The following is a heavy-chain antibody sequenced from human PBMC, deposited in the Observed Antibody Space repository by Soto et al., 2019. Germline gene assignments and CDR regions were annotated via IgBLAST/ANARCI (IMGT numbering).Heavy chain of an antibody. CDR1: GGAFSSYA. D-gene: IGHD3-22*01. J-gene: IGHJ4*02. CDR2: IIPIFGTA. CDR3: ARDLGQEYYYDSSGSY. V-gene: IGHV1-69*13. Sequence: SVKVSCKASGGAFSSYAISWVRQAPGQGLEWMGGIIPIFGTANYAQKFQGRVTITADESTSTAYMELSSLRSEDTAVYYCARDLGQEYYYDSSGSYWGQGTLVTVSS.